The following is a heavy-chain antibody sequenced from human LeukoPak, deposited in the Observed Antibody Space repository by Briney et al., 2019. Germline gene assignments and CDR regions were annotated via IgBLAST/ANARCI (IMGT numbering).Heavy chain of an antibody. CDR1: GCTFSSYA. V-gene: IGHV3-23*01. CDR2: TSASGRSR. Sequence: GVSLRLSCAASGCTFSSYAMSWVRQAPGKGLEWVSATSASGRSRYYADSVEGRFAISRDNSKNTLYLQMNMLRDEDTAVYFCAKVLSSSGSGRTDAFDIWGQGTVVTVSS. D-gene: IGHD3-10*01. CDR3: AKVLSSSGSGRTDAFDI. J-gene: IGHJ3*02.